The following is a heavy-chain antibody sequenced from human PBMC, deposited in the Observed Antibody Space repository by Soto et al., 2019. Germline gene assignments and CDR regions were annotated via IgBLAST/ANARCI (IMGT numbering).Heavy chain of an antibody. V-gene: IGHV4-59*13. CDR1: GDSISSYY. CDR2: ISYTGST. Sequence: QVQLQESGPGLVKPSETLSLTCTVSGDSISSYYWSWIRQPPGQGLEWVGYISYTGSTIYNPSLESRATISLDTSKNQVSLRLNSVTVADTAVYYCARVGELPVWFDPWGRGTLVTVSS. CDR3: ARVGELPVWFDP. D-gene: IGHD3-10*01. J-gene: IGHJ5*02.